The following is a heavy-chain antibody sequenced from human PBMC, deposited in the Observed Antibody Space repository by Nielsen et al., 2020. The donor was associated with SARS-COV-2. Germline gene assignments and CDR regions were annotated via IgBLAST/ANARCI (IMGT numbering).Heavy chain of an antibody. CDR1: GFTFSSYE. D-gene: IGHD3-10*01. CDR3: ARRGRASWFDAFDI. Sequence: GGSLRLSCAASGFTFSSYEMNWVRQAPGKGLEWVSYISSSGSTIYYADSVKGRFTISRDNAKNSLYLQMNSLRAEDTAVYYCARRGRASWFDAFDIWGQGTMVTVSS. J-gene: IGHJ3*02. V-gene: IGHV3-48*03. CDR2: ISSSGSTI.